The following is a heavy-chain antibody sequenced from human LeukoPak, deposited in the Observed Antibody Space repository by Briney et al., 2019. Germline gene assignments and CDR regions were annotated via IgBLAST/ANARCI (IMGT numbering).Heavy chain of an antibody. D-gene: IGHD3-16*02. Sequence: PSETLSLTCTVSGGSISSYYWSWIRQPPGKGLEWIGYIYYSGSTNYNPSLKSRVTISVDTPKNQFSLKLSSVTAADTAVYYCARDGYDYVWGSYRYRDYGMDVWGQGTTVTVSS. J-gene: IGHJ6*02. CDR2: IYYSGST. CDR3: ARDGYDYVWGSYRYRDYGMDV. CDR1: GGSISSYY. V-gene: IGHV4-59*01.